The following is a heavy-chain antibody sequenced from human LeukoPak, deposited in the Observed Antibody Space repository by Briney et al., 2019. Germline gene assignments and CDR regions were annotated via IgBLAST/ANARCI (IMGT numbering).Heavy chain of an antibody. J-gene: IGHJ4*02. CDR2: IKKDETEI. V-gene: IGHV3-7*03. CDR3: AKAEGSDDTAMTGY. D-gene: IGHD5-18*01. Sequence: PGGSLRLSCTTSGFSFRNTWMSWVRQAPGKGLEWVANIKKDETEIYYADSVKGRFTISRDNSKNTLYLQMNSLRAEDTAVYYCAKAEGSDDTAMTGYWGQGTLVTVSS. CDR1: GFSFRNTW.